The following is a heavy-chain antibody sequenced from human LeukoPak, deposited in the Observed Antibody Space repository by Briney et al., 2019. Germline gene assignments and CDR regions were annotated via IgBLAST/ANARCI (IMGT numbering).Heavy chain of an antibody. CDR1: GGSISSYY. CDR2: IYYSGST. CDR3: ARDREWFDP. V-gene: IGHV4-59*01. J-gene: IGHJ5*02. Sequence: PSETLSLTCTVSGGSISSYYWSWIRQPPGKGLEWIGYIYYSGSTNYNPSLKSRVTISVDTSKNQFSLKLSSVTAADTAVYYCARDREWFDPWGQGTLVTVSS.